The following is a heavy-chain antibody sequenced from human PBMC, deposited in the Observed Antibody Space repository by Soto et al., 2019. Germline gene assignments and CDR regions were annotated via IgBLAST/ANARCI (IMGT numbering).Heavy chain of an antibody. J-gene: IGHJ3*02. Sequence: TSETLSLTCTVSGGSISSGGYYWSWIRQHPGKGLEWIGYIYYSGSTYYNPSLKSRVTISVDTSKNQFSLKLSSVTAADTAVYYCAREYYYDSSGYSISAPNAFDIWGQGTMVTVPS. V-gene: IGHV4-31*03. CDR3: AREYYYDSSGYSISAPNAFDI. CDR1: GGSISSGGYY. D-gene: IGHD3-22*01. CDR2: IYYSGST.